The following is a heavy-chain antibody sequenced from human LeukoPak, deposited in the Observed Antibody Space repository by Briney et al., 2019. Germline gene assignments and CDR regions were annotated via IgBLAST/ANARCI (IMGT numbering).Heavy chain of an antibody. CDR3: AKDTGYYYGSGSYFDY. J-gene: IGHJ4*02. D-gene: IGHD3-10*01. V-gene: IGHV3-23*01. CDR2: ISGSGGST. Sequence: GGSLRLSCAASGFTFSSYGMSWVRQAPGKGLEWVSAISGSGGSTYYADSVKGRFTISRDNSKNTLYLQMNSLRAEDTAVYYGAKDTGYYYGSGSYFDYWGQGTLVTVSS. CDR1: GFTFSSYG.